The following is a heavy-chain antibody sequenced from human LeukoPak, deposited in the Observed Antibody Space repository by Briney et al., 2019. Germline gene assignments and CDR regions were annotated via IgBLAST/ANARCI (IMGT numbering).Heavy chain of an antibody. CDR3: ARDLKAVAGQDYYYYYMDV. D-gene: IGHD6-19*01. V-gene: IGHV4-59*12. J-gene: IGHJ6*03. CDR2: IYYSGST. Sequence: PSETLSLTCTVSGGSISSYYWSWIRQPPGKGLEWIGYIYYSGSTNYNPSLKSRVTISVDTSKNQFSLKLSSVTAADPAVYYCARDLKAVAGQDYYYYYMDVGGKGTTVTVS. CDR1: GGSISSYY.